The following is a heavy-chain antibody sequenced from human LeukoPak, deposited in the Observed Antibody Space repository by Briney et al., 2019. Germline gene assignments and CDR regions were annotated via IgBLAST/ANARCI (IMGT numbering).Heavy chain of an antibody. Sequence: ASVKVSCKASGYTFTSYDINWVRQATGQGLERMGWINPNSGNTGYAQKFQGRVTMTRNTSISTAYMELSSLRSEDTAVYYCARGIYDILTAYYYYMDVWGKGTTVTVSS. CDR3: ARGIYDILTAYYYYMDV. D-gene: IGHD3-9*01. CDR2: INPNSGNT. V-gene: IGHV1-8*01. J-gene: IGHJ6*03. CDR1: GYTFTSYD.